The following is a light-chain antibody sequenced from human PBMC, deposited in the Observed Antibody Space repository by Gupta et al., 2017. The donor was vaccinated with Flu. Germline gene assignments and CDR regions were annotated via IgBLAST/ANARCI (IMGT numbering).Light chain of an antibody. J-gene: IGLJ2*01. CDR2: DDS. CDR1: NIGSKS. V-gene: IGLV3-21*02. CDR3: QVWDISSDHVV. Sequence: CVLTQPLSLPVPPGQTARITCGGKNIGSKSVHWYQQRPGQSPVVVVCDDSDRPAGIPDRFSGANSVNTATLSISRVEAGDEDDYYCQVWDISSDHVVFGGGTKLTVL.